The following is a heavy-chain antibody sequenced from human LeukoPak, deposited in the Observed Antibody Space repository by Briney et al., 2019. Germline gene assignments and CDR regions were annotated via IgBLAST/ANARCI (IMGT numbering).Heavy chain of an antibody. Sequence: PGGSLRLSCAGSRFPFSSHGMNWVRQAPGKGLEWVSGISPGGPTYYADSVRGRFTISRDNAKNTLYLQMNSLRAEDTAVYYCAKAIVPAAMDYWGQGTLVTVSS. D-gene: IGHD2-2*01. CDR2: ISPGGPT. J-gene: IGHJ4*02. CDR1: RFPFSSHG. V-gene: IGHV3-23*01. CDR3: AKAIVPAAMDY.